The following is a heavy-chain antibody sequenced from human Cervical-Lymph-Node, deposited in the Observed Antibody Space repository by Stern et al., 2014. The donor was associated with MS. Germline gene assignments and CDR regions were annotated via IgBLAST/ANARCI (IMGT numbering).Heavy chain of an antibody. CDR3: ARGKTGDPNFDY. CDR1: GGTFSTYV. Sequence: VQLVESGAEVKKPGSSVKVSCKASGGTFSTYVISWVRQAPGQGLEWMGGLIPIFDAANYAQKFQGRVTIIADESTSTAYLELSSLRAEDTAVYYCARGKTGDPNFDYWGQGTLVTVSS. J-gene: IGHJ4*02. CDR2: LIPIFDAA. D-gene: IGHD7-27*01. V-gene: IGHV1-69*01.